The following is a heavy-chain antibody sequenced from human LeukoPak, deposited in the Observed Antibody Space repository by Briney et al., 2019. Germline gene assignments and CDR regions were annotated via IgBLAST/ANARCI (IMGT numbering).Heavy chain of an antibody. J-gene: IGHJ3*01. V-gene: IGHV4-61*01. D-gene: IGHD3-22*01. CDR1: GGSVRSDSYY. CDR3: VREAATDYYDSSGYCRQTEVFDA. CDR2: VYYSGST. Sequence: PSGTLSLTCTVSGGSVRSDSYYWSWIRQPPGKGLEWIGYVYYSGSTNYNPSLKSRVTISVDTSKNQFSLKLRSVTAADTAVYYCVREAATDYYDSSGYCRQTEVFDAWGQGTMVTVSS.